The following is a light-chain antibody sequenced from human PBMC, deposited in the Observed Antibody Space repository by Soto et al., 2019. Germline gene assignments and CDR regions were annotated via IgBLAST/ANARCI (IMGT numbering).Light chain of an antibody. CDR2: GAY. J-gene: IGKJ1*01. V-gene: IGKV3-20*01. Sequence: EIVLTQSPGTLSLSPGERATLSCRASQSVISTYLAWYQQKPGQAPRLLIYGAYSRATGIPERFSGSGSGTDFTLTISRLEPEDFAVYYCQQYRDSLGTFGQGTKVDIK. CDR3: QQYRDSLGT. CDR1: QSVISTY.